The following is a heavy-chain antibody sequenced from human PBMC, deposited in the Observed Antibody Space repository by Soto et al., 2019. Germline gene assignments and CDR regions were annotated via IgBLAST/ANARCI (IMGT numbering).Heavy chain of an antibody. CDR3: ARDLKVPRDYGDYFDY. J-gene: IGHJ4*02. CDR2: ISYDGSNK. D-gene: IGHD4-17*01. V-gene: IGHV3-30-3*01. Sequence: QVQLVESGGGVVQPGRSLRLSCAASGFTFSSYAMHWVRQAPGKGLEWVAVISYDGSNKYYADSVKGRFTISRDNSKNTLYLQMNSLRADDTAVYYCARDLKVPRDYGDYFDYWGQGTLVTVSS. CDR1: GFTFSSYA.